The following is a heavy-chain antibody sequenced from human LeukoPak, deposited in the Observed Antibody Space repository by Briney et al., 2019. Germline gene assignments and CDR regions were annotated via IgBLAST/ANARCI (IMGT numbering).Heavy chain of an antibody. J-gene: IGHJ4*02. Sequence: GGSLRLSCAASGFTFDDYGMSWVRQAPGKGLEWVSGINWNGGSTGYADSVKGRFTISRDNAKNSLYLQMNSLRAEDTALYYCARSDXSGSYSFRGYFDYWGQGTLVTVSS. CDR3: ARSDXSGSYSFRGYFDY. CDR2: INWNGGST. D-gene: IGHD3-10*01. V-gene: IGHV3-20*04. CDR1: GFTFDDYG.